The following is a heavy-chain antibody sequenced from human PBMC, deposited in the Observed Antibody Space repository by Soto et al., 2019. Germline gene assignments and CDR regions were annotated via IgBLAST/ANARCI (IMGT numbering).Heavy chain of an antibody. CDR3: AKVTVRGYRFWSGYNSIGLDV. V-gene: IGHV3-23*01. D-gene: IGHD3-3*01. Sequence: EVKLLESGGGLAQPGGSLRLSCVDSGFTFDSYAISWVRQAPGERLQWIAAISGSADGTDYAHSVKGRFTIARDNAKKTVQRQMVSLRVEDTAVYFCAKVTVRGYRFWSGYNSIGLDVWGRGTLVTVS. J-gene: IGHJ6*04. CDR2: ISGSADGT. CDR1: GFTFDSYA.